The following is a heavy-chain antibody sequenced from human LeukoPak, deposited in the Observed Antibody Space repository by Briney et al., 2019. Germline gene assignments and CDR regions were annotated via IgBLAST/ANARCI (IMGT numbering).Heavy chain of an antibody. V-gene: IGHV3-7*04. D-gene: IGHD3-22*01. Sequence: PGGSLRLSCAASGFTFSSYWMSWVRQAPGKGLEWVANIKEDGSEKYYVDSVKGRFTISRDNAKNSLYLQMNSLRAEDTAAYYCARDLYYFVSSGHFWGQGTLVTVSS. J-gene: IGHJ4*02. CDR1: GFTFSSYW. CDR2: IKEDGSEK. CDR3: ARDLYYFVSSGHF.